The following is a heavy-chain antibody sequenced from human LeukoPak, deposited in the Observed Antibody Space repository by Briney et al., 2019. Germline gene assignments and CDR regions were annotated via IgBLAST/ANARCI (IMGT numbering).Heavy chain of an antibody. V-gene: IGHV4-59*02. CDR3: ARDIRARYCSDGVCSMGFDN. Sequence: SGTLTLSCAASGFTVSSYYRSWVRQAPGKGLEWVGYIYSSGSTYYTDSVKSRVTISIDTSKNQLSLKLNTVSAADTAVYYCARDIRARYCSDGVCSMGFDNWGQGTMVTVSS. J-gene: IGHJ4*02. CDR2: IYSSGST. D-gene: IGHD2-8*01. CDR1: GFTVSSYY.